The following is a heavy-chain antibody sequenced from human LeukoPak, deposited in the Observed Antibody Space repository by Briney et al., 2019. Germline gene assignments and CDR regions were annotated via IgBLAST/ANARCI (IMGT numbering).Heavy chain of an antibody. J-gene: IGHJ4*02. CDR1: GFTFSSYG. CDR2: ISYDGSNK. D-gene: IGHD6-13*01. Sequence: GGSLRLSCAASGFTFSSYGMHWVRQAPGKGLEWVAVISYDGSNKYYADSVKGRFTISRDNSKNTLYLQMNSLRSEDTAVYYCATLRGSSWAIDYWGQGTLVTVSS. V-gene: IGHV3-30*03. CDR3: ATLRGSSWAIDY.